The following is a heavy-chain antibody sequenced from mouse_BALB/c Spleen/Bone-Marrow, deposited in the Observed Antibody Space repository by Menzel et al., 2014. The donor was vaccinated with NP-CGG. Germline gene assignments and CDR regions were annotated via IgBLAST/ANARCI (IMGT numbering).Heavy chain of an antibody. J-gene: IGHJ3*01. CDR3: ARELHP. CDR2: IWGDGST. CDR1: GFSLXGYG. V-gene: IGHV2-6-7*01. Sequence: VKVVESGPGLVAPSQSLSITCTVSGFSLXGYGVNWVRQPPGKGLEWLGMIWGDGSTDYNSALKSRLNISKDNSKSQVFLKMNSLQTDDTARYYCARELHPWGQGTLVTVSA.